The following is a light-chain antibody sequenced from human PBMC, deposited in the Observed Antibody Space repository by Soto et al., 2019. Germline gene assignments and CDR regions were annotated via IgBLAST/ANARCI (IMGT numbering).Light chain of an antibody. V-gene: IGKV3-20*01. CDR3: QQYGSLSWT. CDR2: GAS. CDR1: QSVSSGY. J-gene: IGKJ1*01. Sequence: EIVLTQSPGTLSLSVGERATLSCRASQSVSSGYLAWYQQKPGQAPRLLIYGASNRATGIPDRFSGSGSWTDFTLTIIRLEPQDFAVYYCQQYGSLSWTFGQGTKVEIK.